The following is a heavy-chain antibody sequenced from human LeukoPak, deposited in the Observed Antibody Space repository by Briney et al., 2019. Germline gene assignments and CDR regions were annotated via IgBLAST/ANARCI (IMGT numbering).Heavy chain of an antibody. V-gene: IGHV4-39*01. J-gene: IGHJ6*03. CDR2: IYYSGST. D-gene: IGHD2-2*01. Sequence: PSETLSLTCTVSGGSISSSSYYWGWIRQPPGKGLEWIGSIYYSGSTYYNPSLKSRVTISVDTSKNQFSLKLSSVTAADTAVYYRASLRQYQLPYYYYYYYMDVWGKGTTVTVSS. CDR3: ASLRQYQLPYYYYYYYMDV. CDR1: GGSISSSSYY.